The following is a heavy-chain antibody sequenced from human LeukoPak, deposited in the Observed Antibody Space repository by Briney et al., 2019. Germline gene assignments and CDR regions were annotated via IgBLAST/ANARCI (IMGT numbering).Heavy chain of an antibody. CDR3: ARAYSSVPFDY. CDR2: ISAYNGNT. V-gene: IGHV1-18*01. D-gene: IGHD6-25*01. CDR1: GYTFTSYG. J-gene: IGHJ4*02. Sequence: ASVKVSCKASGYTFTSYGIGWVRQAPGQGLEWMGWISAYNGNTNYARKLQGRVTMTTDTSTSTAYMELRSLRSDDTAVYYCARAYSSVPFDYWGQGTLVTVSS.